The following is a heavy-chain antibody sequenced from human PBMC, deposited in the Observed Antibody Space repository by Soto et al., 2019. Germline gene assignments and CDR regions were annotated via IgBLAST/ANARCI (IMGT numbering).Heavy chain of an antibody. CDR3: ARDHIRGWYGKESGMDV. CDR1: GYTFTNYG. J-gene: IGHJ6*02. D-gene: IGHD6-19*01. V-gene: IGHV1-18*01. Sequence: QVQLVQSGAEVKKPGASVKVSCKASGYTFTNYGISWVRQAPGQGLEWMGWISAYNGNTNYAQKLQGRVTMTIDTSTSTTYMELRSLRSDDTAVYYCARDHIRGWYGKESGMDVWGQGTTVTVSS. CDR2: ISAYNGNT.